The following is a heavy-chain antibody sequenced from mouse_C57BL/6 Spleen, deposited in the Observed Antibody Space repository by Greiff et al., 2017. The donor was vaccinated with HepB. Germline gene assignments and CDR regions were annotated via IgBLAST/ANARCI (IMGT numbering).Heavy chain of an antibody. CDR3: ARREGPYDYDVGFAY. CDR2: IDPSDSET. J-gene: IGHJ3*01. V-gene: IGHV1-52*01. Sequence: QVHVKQPGAELVRPGSSVKLSCKASGYTFTSYWMHWVKQRPIQGLEWIGNIDPSDSETHYNQKFKDKATLTVDKSSSTAYMQLSSLTSEDSAVYYCARREGPYDYDVGFAYWGQGTLVTVSA. D-gene: IGHD2-4*01. CDR1: GYTFTSYW.